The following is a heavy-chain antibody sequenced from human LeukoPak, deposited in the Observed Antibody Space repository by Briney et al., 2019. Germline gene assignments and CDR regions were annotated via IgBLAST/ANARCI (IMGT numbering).Heavy chain of an antibody. D-gene: IGHD4-23*01. V-gene: IGHV3-21*01. CDR3: ARGTMTTVAGVDY. CDR1: GFTFSSYS. CDR2: ISSSSSYI. Sequence: GGSLRLSCAASGFTFSSYSMNWVRQAPWKGLEWVSSISSSSSYIYYADSVKGRFTISRDNAKNSLYLQMNSLRAEDTAVYYCARGTMTTVAGVDYWGQGTLVTVSS. J-gene: IGHJ4*02.